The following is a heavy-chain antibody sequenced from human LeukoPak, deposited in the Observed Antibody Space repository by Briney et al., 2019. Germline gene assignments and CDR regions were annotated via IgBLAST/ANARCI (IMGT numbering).Heavy chain of an antibody. CDR2: ISSSSSYI. CDR1: GFTFSSYA. V-gene: IGHV3-21*01. CDR3: ARRLPKGKIDY. D-gene: IGHD4-23*01. J-gene: IGHJ4*02. Sequence: GGSLRLSCAASGFTFSSYAMTWVRQAPGKGLEWVSSISSSSSYIYYADSVKGRFTISRDNAKNSLYLQMNSLRAEDTAVYYCARRLPKGKIDYWGQGTLVTVSS.